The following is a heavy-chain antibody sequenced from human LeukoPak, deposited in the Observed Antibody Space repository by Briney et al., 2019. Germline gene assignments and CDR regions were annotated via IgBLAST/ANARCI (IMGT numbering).Heavy chain of an antibody. J-gene: IGHJ3*01. Sequence: SVKVSCKASGGTFSSYAISWVRQAPGQGLEWMGGIVPMYGTTNYAEKFQGRVTIIADESTSTAYMELSSLRSEDTAVYYCATPFDSRSYLDAFDVWGQGTMVTVSS. V-gene: IGHV1-69*01. CDR2: IVPMYGTT. D-gene: IGHD1-26*01. CDR1: GGTFSSYA. CDR3: ATPFDSRSYLDAFDV.